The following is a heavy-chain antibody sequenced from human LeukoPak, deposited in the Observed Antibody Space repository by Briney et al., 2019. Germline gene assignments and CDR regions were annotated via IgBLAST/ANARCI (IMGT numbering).Heavy chain of an antibody. CDR1: GFIFSKYA. D-gene: IGHD6-19*01. CDR2: ISGSGGAT. CDR3: AKDGRAVAGTGLDY. J-gene: IGHJ4*02. Sequence: GGSLRLSCAASGFIFSKYAMNWVRQAPEKGLEWVSAISGSGGATDYADSVKGRSTISRDNSNNTVFLEMNSLRAEDTAVYYCAKDGRAVAGTGLDYWGLGTLVTVSS. V-gene: IGHV3-23*01.